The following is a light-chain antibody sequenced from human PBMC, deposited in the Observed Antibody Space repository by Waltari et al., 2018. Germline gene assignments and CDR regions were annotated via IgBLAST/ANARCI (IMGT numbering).Light chain of an antibody. CDR2: DGT. CDR1: GSDVGGYKS. Sequence: QSALTQPASVSGSPGQSITISCTAAGSDVGGYKSVSWYQQHPGKAPKLIIYDGTDRPAGISNRVAGSKSGNAASLTISGLQAEDEADYYCSSYSTSRTHFGGGTKLTVL. J-gene: IGLJ2*01. CDR3: SSYSTSRTH. V-gene: IGLV2-14*03.